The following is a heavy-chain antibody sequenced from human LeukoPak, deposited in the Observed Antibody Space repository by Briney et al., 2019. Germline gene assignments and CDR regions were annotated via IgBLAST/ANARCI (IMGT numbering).Heavy chain of an antibody. CDR3: ARETGGYHDAFDI. D-gene: IGHD1-14*01. CDR1: GLTFSSYW. Sequence: QPGGSLRLSCAASGLTFSSYWMHWVRQAPGKGLVRVSRINSDGSSTSYADSVKGRFTISRDNAKNTLYLQMNSLRAEDTAVYYCARETGGYHDAFDIWGQGTMVTVSS. CDR2: INSDGSST. J-gene: IGHJ3*02. V-gene: IGHV3-74*01.